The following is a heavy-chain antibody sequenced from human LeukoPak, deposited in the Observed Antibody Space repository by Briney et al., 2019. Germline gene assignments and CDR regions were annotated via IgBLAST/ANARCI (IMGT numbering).Heavy chain of an antibody. CDR2: ISAYNGNT. CDR3: ARLGLTTLDY. J-gene: IGHJ4*02. V-gene: IGHV1-18*04. CDR1: GYTCTSYG. Sequence: WASVKVSFKSSGYTCTSYGSSWVRRAPGQALEWMGWISAYNGNTNYAQKLQGRVTMTTDTSTSTAYMELRSLRSDDTAVYYCARLGLTTLDYWGQGTLVTVSS. D-gene: IGHD4-11*01.